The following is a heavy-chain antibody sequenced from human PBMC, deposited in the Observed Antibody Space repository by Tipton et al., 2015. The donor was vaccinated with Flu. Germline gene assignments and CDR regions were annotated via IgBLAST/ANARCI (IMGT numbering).Heavy chain of an antibody. D-gene: IGHD6-19*01. CDR1: DYSISRGYY. V-gene: IGHV4-38-2*02. J-gene: IGHJ4*02. CDR2: VSRSGST. Sequence: GLVKPSETLSLICTVSDYSISRGYYWGWIRQPPGKGLEWIGTVSRSGSTIYNPSLKSRVTISIDRSKNQFSLNLKSVTAADMAVYYCARGSDNANVYLDYWGRGTLVTVSS. CDR3: ARGSDNANVYLDY.